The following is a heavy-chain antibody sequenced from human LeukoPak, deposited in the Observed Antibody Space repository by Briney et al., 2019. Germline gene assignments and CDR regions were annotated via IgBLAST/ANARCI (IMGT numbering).Heavy chain of an antibody. CDR3: ARGSNYYCDVNADYPRY. CDR1: GYTFTTYY. CDR2: INPSGGTT. D-gene: IGHD3-22*01. Sequence: ASVTVSCSTTGYTFTTYYIHWERQAPGQGLEWLGIINPSGGTTTYAQKFQGRVTMTRYTSTSTVYMELNTLRSEDTAVYYCARGSNYYCDVNADYPRYWGQGTLVTVSS. V-gene: IGHV1-46*01. J-gene: IGHJ4*02.